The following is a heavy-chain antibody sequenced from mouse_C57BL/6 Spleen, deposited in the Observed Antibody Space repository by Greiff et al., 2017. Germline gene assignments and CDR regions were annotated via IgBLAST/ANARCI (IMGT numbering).Heavy chain of an antibody. CDR2: ISDGGSYT. V-gene: IGHV5-4*01. Sequence: DVHLVESGGGLVKPGGSLKLSCAASGFTFSSYAMSWVRQTPEKRLEWVATISDGGSYTYYPDNVKGRFTISRDNAKNNLYLQMSHLKSEDTAMYYCARGTVVPYWYFDVWGTGTTVTVSS. J-gene: IGHJ1*03. D-gene: IGHD1-1*01. CDR1: GFTFSSYA. CDR3: ARGTVVPYWYFDV.